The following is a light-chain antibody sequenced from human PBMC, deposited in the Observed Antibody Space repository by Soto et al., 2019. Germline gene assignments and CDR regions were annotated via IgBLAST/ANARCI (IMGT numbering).Light chain of an antibody. J-gene: IGKJ1*01. CDR1: QSVSSSY. V-gene: IGKV3-20*01. CDR2: DAS. CDR3: QQYGSSRT. Sequence: IVLTQSPGTLSLSPGERATLSCRASQSVSSSYLAWYQQKPGQAPRLLIYDASNRATGIPARFSGSGSGTDFTLTISRLDPEDFAVYYCQQYGSSRTFGQGTKVDIK.